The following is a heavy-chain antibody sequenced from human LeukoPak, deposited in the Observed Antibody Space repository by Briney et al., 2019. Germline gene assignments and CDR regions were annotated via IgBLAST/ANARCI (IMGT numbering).Heavy chain of an antibody. Sequence: ASLKVSCKASGYSFSAYYMHWVRQAPAHGLDWMGVINPSGGSTSYALKFQDRVTVSRDTSTSTVYMELSSLRSDDTAVYFCATSGSYHKYYFDYWGQGTLVTVSS. D-gene: IGHD1-26*01. CDR1: GYSFSAYY. CDR3: ATSGSYHKYYFDY. J-gene: IGHJ4*02. V-gene: IGHV1-46*01. CDR2: INPSGGST.